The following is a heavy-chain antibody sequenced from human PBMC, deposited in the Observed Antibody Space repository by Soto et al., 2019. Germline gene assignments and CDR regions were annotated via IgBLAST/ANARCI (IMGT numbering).Heavy chain of an antibody. D-gene: IGHD2-2*01. CDR2: INAGNGNT. CDR3: AREDLGYCSSTSCYDYPYFDY. V-gene: IGHV1-3*01. J-gene: IGHJ4*02. Sequence: ASLKVSCRXSGYTFTSYAMHWVRQAPGQRLEWMGWINAGNGNTKYSQKFQGRVTITRDTSASTAYMELSSLRSEDTAVYYCAREDLGYCSSTSCYDYPYFDYWGQGTLVTVSS. CDR1: GYTFTSYA.